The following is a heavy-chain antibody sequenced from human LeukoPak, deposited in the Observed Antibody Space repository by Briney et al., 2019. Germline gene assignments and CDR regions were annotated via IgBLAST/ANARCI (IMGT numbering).Heavy chain of an antibody. Sequence: ASVKVSCKASGYTFTGYYMHWVRQAPGQGLEWMGWINPNRGGTNYAQKFQGRVTMTRDTSISTAYMELSRLRSDDTAVYYCAMGNTPCSGGSCYSVPHDYWGQGTLVTVSS. D-gene: IGHD2-15*01. CDR3: AMGNTPCSGGSCYSVPHDY. CDR1: GYTFTGYY. V-gene: IGHV1-2*02. CDR2: INPNRGGT. J-gene: IGHJ4*02.